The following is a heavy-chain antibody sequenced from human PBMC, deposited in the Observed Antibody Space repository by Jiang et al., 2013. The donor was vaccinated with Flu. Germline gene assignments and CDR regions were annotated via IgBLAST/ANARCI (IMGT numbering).Heavy chain of an antibody. J-gene: IGHJ4*02. Sequence: LSLTCTVSGGSISSGDYYWSWIRQPPGKGLEWIGYIYYSGSTYYNPSLKSRVTISVDTSKNQFSLKLSSVTAADTAVYYCASGKVWFGELLGGYFDYWGQGTLVTVSS. D-gene: IGHD3-10*01. CDR3: ASGKVWFGELLGGYFDY. V-gene: IGHV4-30-4*01. CDR1: GGSISSGDYY. CDR2: IYYSGST.